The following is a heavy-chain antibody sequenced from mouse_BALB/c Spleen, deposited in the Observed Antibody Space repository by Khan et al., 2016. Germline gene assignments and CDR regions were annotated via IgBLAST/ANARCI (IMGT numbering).Heavy chain of an antibody. CDR1: GFNIKDTY. CDR2: IETANGNT. V-gene: IGHV14-3*02. J-gene: IGHJ2*01. Sequence: VQLQQSGAELVKPGASVKLSCTASGFNIKDTYMHWVKQRPEQGLEWIGRIETANGNTKYDAKFQGKATITADTSANTAYLQISNLKYEDTAVYYGARPLYYYRSSDFDYWGQGTTLTVSS. CDR3: ARPLYYYRSSDFDY. D-gene: IGHD1-1*01.